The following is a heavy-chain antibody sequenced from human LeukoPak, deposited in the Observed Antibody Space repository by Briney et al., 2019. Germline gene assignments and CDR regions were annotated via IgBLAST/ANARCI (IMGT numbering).Heavy chain of an antibody. J-gene: IGHJ4*02. V-gene: IGHV3-48*03. CDR1: GFTFSSYE. Sequence: GGSLRLSCAASGFTFSSYEMNWVRQAPGKGLEWVSYISSSGSTIYYADSVKGRFTISRDNAKNLLYLQMNSLRAEDTAVYYCARVGAYNWNYICDCWGQGTLVTVSS. D-gene: IGHD1-7*01. CDR3: ARVGAYNWNYICDC. CDR2: ISSSGSTI.